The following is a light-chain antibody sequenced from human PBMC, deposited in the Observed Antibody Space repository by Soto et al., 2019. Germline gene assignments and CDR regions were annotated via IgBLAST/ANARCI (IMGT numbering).Light chain of an antibody. CDR2: DVT. V-gene: IGLV2-14*03. J-gene: IGLJ1*01. Sequence: QSALSQPASVSGSPGQSIAISCTGTSSDVGTYDYVSWYQQHPGKAPKLMIYDVTDRPSGVSNRFSGSKSGNTASLTISGLQAEDEADYYCISYTSSSLYVFGTGTQLTVL. CDR3: ISYTSSSLYV. CDR1: SSDVGTYDY.